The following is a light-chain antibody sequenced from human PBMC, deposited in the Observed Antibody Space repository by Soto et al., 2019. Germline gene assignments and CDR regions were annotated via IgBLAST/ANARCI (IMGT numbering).Light chain of an antibody. CDR2: EVS. J-gene: IGLJ2*01. V-gene: IGLV2-14*01. CDR1: SSDVGGYNY. CDR3: SSYTSSSTLVV. Sequence: QSALTQPASVSGSPGQSITISCTGTSSDVGGYNYVSWYQQHPGKAPKLMIYEVSNRPSGVSNRFSGSKSGNTASLTISGLQAEDEADYYRSSYTSSSTLVVFGGGTKL.